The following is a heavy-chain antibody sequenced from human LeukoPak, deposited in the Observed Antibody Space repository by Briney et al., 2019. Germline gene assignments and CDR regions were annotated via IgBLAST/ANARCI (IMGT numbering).Heavy chain of an antibody. D-gene: IGHD6-6*01. CDR2: ISYDGSNK. V-gene: IGHV3-30-3*01. J-gene: IGHJ4*02. Sequence: GGSLRLSCAASGFTFSSYAMHWVRQAPGKGLEWVAVISYDGSNKYYADSVKGRFTISRDNPKNTLYLQMNSRRAGDTGVYYCASSYSSSYPAGYWGQGTLVTVSS. CDR3: ASSYSSSYPAGY. CDR1: GFTFSSYA.